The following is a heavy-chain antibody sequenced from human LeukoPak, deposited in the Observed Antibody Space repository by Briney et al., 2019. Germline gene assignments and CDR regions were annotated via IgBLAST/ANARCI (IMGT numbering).Heavy chain of an antibody. CDR1: GFTFSSYE. CDR3: ARSSSRSGWTFDI. J-gene: IGHJ3*02. V-gene: IGHV3-48*03. D-gene: IGHD3-22*01. CDR2: ISSSGSTI. Sequence: GGSLRLSCAASGFTFSSYEMNWVRQAPGKGLEWVSYISSSGSTIYYADSVKGRFTISRDNAKNSLYLQMNSLRAEDTAVYYCARSSSRSGWTFDIWGQGTMVTVSS.